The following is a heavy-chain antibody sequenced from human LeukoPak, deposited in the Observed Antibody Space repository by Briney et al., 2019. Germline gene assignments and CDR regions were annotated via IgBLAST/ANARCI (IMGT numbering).Heavy chain of an antibody. CDR1: GGSISSGSYY. V-gene: IGHV4-61*02. CDR3: AGASSYGFFVIDY. J-gene: IGHJ4*02. D-gene: IGHD5-18*01. Sequence: SQTLSLTCTVSGGSISSGSYYWSWIRQPAGKGLEWIGRIYTSGSTNYNPSLKSRVTISVDTSKNQFSLKLSSVTAADTAVYYCAGASSYGFFVIDYWGQGTLVTVSS. CDR2: IYTSGST.